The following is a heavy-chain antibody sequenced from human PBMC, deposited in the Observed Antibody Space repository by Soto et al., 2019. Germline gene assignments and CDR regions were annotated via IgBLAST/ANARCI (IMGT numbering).Heavy chain of an antibody. CDR3: ARKILGSTTRPNYWYFDL. D-gene: IGHD7-27*01. CDR2: ISGGGDAA. V-gene: IGHV3-23*01. J-gene: IGHJ2*01. CDR1: GFTFINSA. Sequence: EVQVLESGGGLVQPGGSLRLSCAGSGFTFINSAMNWVRQAPGKGLEWVSSISGGGDAAFFPDSVRGRFTISRDNSKNTVTLQMNSLGVDDTAVYYCARKILGSTTRPNYWYFDLWGRGTLVTVSS.